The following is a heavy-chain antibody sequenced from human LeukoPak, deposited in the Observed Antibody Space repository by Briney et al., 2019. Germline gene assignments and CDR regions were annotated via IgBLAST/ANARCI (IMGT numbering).Heavy chain of an antibody. J-gene: IGHJ4*02. Sequence: GGSMRLSCAASGFTVSSSYMSWVRQAPGKGLEWVSLIYSGGSTYYAASVKGRFTISRDNSKNTLYLQMNSLRPEDTAVYYCAKGYNYAYEYWGQGTLVTVSS. CDR2: IYSGGST. CDR3: AKGYNYAYEY. V-gene: IGHV3-53*01. D-gene: IGHD5-18*01. CDR1: GFTVSSSY.